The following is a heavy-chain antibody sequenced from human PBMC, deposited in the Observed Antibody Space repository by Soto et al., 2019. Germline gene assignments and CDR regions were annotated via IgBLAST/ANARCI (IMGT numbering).Heavy chain of an antibody. CDR2: IKPEDRTT. J-gene: IGHJ5*02. CDR3: ARERHFCELSYDL. V-gene: IGHV1-46*01. CDR1: GFIFTRFY. D-gene: IGHD2-8*01. Sequence: QVQLVQSGAEVKKPGASVKVSCEASGFIFTRFYMHWVRQTPGQGPVWLGIIKPEDRTTYYAHSIQGKLIITSDTSTRTVYMEMSGLTSEHTAVYYCARERHFCELSYDLWGQGTLFTVSS.